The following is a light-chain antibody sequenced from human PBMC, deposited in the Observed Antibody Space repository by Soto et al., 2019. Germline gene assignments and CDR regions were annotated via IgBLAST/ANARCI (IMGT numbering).Light chain of an antibody. CDR2: GAS. CDR1: QRFGSSN. J-gene: IGKJ1*01. V-gene: IGKV3-20*01. CDR3: QQYGSSPVT. Sequence: EIVLTQSPGTLSLSLGERGTLSCRASQRFGSSNLAWYQQKPGQAPRLLIYGASSRAAGIPDRFSGSGSGTDFTLTINRLEPEDFAVYYCQQYGSSPVTFGQGTKVDIK.